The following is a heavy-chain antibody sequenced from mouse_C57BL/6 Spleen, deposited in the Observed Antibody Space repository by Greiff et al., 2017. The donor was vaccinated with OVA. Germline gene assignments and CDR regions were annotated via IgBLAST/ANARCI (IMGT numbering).Heavy chain of an antibody. V-gene: IGHV1-26*01. CDR3: ASGPGYDYAMDY. CDR1: GYTFTDYY. Sequence: VQLQQSGPELVKPGASVKISCKASGYTFTDYYMNWVKQSHGKSLEWIGDINPNNGGTSYNQKFKGKATLTVDKSSSTAYMELRSLTSEDSAVYYCASGPGYDYAMDYWGQGTSVTVSS. D-gene: IGHD3-2*02. CDR2: INPNNGGT. J-gene: IGHJ4*01.